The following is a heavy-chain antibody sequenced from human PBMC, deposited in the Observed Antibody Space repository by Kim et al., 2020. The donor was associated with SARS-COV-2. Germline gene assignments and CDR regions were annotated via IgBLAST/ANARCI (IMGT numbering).Heavy chain of an antibody. V-gene: IGHV3-74*01. CDR1: GISISNYW. J-gene: IGHJ6*02. Sequence: GGSLRLSCAASGISISNYWIHWVRQVPGKGLVWVSRISSDGSSTTYADSVKGRFTISRDNAKNTLHLQMISLRAEDTAVYYCARGYHYGMDVWGQGTTVT. CDR2: ISSDGSST. CDR3: ARGYHYGMDV.